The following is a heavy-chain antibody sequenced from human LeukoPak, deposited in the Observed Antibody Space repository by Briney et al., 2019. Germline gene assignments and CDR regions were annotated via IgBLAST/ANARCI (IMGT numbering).Heavy chain of an antibody. CDR1: GYTFTGYY. J-gene: IGHJ5*02. CDR2: INPNSGGT. D-gene: IGHD3-16*01. Sequence: ASVKVSCKASGYTFTGYYMHWVRQAPGQGLEWMGWINPNSGGTNYAQKFQGRVTMTRDTSISTAYMELSRLRSDDTAVYYCARGLLLLRRLCGPTETWGQGTLVTVSS. CDR3: ARGLLLLRRLCGPTET. V-gene: IGHV1-2*02.